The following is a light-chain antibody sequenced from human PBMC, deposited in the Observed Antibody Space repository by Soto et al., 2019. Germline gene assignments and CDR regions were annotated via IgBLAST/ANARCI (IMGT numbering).Light chain of an antibody. CDR2: EVS. V-gene: IGLV2-14*03. J-gene: IGLJ1*01. CDR3: SSYTTSSTRV. CDR1: TSDVGAYDY. Sequence: SVVRQRARVSFSPGQVIINTCTGTTSDVGAYDYVSWYQQHPDKAPKLMIYEVSYRPSGVSNRFSGSKSVNTATLTISGLQAEDEADYYCSSYTTSSTRVFGTGTKVTVL.